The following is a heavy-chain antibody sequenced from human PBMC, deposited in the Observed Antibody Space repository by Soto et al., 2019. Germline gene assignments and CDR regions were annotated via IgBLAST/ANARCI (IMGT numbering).Heavy chain of an antibody. J-gene: IGHJ5*02. V-gene: IGHV4-39*01. CDR1: GASISVHSYY. D-gene: IGHD1-20*01. CDR3: KRRSNWNDNYFDP. CDR2: SYYSGTT. Sequence: PXATLSLTFTVSGASISVHSYYWTWIRQPPGKGLEWIGSSYYSGTTYFNPSLKSRATISVDTSKNQFSLRLTSVTAADTAIYYCKRRSNWNDNYFDPWGPGALVTVSS.